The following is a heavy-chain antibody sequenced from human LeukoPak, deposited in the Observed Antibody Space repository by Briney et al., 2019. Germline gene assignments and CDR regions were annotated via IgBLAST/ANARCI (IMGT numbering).Heavy chain of an antibody. CDR1: GGTFSSYA. CDR3: ARGSEAYDYVWGSYAS. V-gene: IGHV1-69*13. J-gene: IGHJ4*02. D-gene: IGHD3-16*01. Sequence: SVKVSCKASGGTFSSYAISWVRQAPGQGLEWMGGIIPIFGTANYAQKFQGRVTITADESTSTAYMELRSLRSEDTAVYYCARGSEAYDYVWGSYASWGQGTLVTVSS. CDR2: IIPIFGTA.